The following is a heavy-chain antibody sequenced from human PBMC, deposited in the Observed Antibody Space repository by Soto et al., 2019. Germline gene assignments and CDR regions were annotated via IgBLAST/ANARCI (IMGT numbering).Heavy chain of an antibody. V-gene: IGHV4-39*01. J-gene: IGHJ4*02. Sequence: SETLSLTCTVSGGSISSSSYYWGWIRQPPGKGLEWIGSICYSGSTYYNPSLKSRVTISVDTSKNQFSLKLSSVTAADTAVYYCASIFRPLYYYDSSGYRQPIDYWGQGTLVTVSS. CDR2: ICYSGST. CDR3: ASIFRPLYYYDSSGYRQPIDY. D-gene: IGHD3-22*01. CDR1: GGSISSSSYY.